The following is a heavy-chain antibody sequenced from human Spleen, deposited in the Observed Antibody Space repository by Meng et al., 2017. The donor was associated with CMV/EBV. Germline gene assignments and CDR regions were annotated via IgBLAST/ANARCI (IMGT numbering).Heavy chain of an antibody. CDR1: SGSISSSSYS. V-gene: IGHV4-39*01. J-gene: IGHJ4*02. D-gene: IGHD1-26*01. Sequence: SGSISSSSYSWGWIRQPPGKGLEWIGGIYYSGSTYYNPSLKSRVTISVDTSKNQFSLKLSSVTAADTAVYYCARHLGSSGSYPFDYWGQGTLVTVSS. CDR2: IYYSGST. CDR3: ARHLGSSGSYPFDY.